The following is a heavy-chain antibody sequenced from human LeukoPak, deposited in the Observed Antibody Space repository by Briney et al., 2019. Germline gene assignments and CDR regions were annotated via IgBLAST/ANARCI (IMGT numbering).Heavy chain of an antibody. J-gene: IGHJ6*03. CDR2: IYYSGST. Sequence: SQTLSLTCTVSGGSISGGGYYWSWIRQHPGKGLEWIGYIYYSGSTYYNPSLKSRVTISVDTSKNQFSLKLSSVTAADTAVYYCARGPSNWAHYYYYMDVWGKGTTVTVSS. CDR1: GGSISGGGYY. CDR3: ARGPSNWAHYYYYMDV. D-gene: IGHD4-11*01. V-gene: IGHV4-31*03.